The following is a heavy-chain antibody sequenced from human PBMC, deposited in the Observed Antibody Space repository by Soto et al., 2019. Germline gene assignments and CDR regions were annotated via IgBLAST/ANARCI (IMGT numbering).Heavy chain of an antibody. D-gene: IGHD3-10*01. Sequence: SETLSLSCAVYGGSFSGYYWSWIRQPPGKGLEWIGEINHSGSTNYNPSLKSRVTISVDTSKNQFSLKLSSVTAADTAVYYCARTNYYGSGSYYNPAKGMDVWGQGTTVTVSS. CDR3: ARTNYYGSGSYYNPAKGMDV. CDR2: INHSGST. V-gene: IGHV4-34*01. CDR1: GGSFSGYY. J-gene: IGHJ6*02.